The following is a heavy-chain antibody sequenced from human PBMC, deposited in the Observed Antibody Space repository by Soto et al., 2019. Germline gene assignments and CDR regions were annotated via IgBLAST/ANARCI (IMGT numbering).Heavy chain of an antibody. CDR2: ISSGGNTI. CDR3: ARSVGTAILDY. CDR1: GFSFSDYY. Sequence: GGSLRLSCAASGFSFSDYYMSWIRQAPGKGLEWVSYISSGGNTIYYADSVKGRFTISRDNAKNSLYLQMNSLRAEDTAVYYCARSVGTAILDYWGQGTLVTVSS. D-gene: IGHD2-21*02. J-gene: IGHJ4*02. V-gene: IGHV3-11*04.